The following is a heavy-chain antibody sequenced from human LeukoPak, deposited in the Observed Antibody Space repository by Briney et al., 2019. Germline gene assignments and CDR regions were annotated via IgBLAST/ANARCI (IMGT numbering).Heavy chain of an antibody. V-gene: IGHV3-74*01. CDR2: INSDGSST. CDR1: GFTFSSYW. CDR3: ARDRYYYYYMDV. J-gene: IGHJ6*03. Sequence: QPGGSLRLSCAACGFTFSSYWMHWVRQTPGKGLVWVSRINSDGSSTSYADSVKGRFTISRDNAKNTLYLQMNSLRAEDTAVYYCARDRYYYYYMDVWGKGTTVTVSS.